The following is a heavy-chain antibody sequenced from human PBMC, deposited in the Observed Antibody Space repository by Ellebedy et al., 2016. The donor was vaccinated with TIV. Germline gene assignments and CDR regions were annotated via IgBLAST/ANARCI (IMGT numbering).Heavy chain of an antibody. CDR1: GFTFSDYY. CDR2: ISSSSSTI. Sequence: GESLKISXAASGFTFSDYYMSWIRQAPGKGLEWVSYISSSSSTIYYADSVKGRFTISRDNAKNSLYLQMNSLRDEDTAVYYCARGSRYSSGSTRFDAFDIWGQGTMVTVSS. CDR3: ARGSRYSSGSTRFDAFDI. V-gene: IGHV3-11*04. D-gene: IGHD6-19*01. J-gene: IGHJ3*02.